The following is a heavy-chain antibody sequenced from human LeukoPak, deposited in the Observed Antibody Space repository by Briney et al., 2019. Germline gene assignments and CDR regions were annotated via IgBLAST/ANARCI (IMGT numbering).Heavy chain of an antibody. CDR3: ARCTVAAGASEFDY. CDR2: IYYSGST. V-gene: IGHV4-39*01. Sequence: SETLSLTCTVSGGSISSSSYYWGWIRQPPGKGLEWIGSIYYSGSTYYNPSLKSRVTISVDTSKNQFSLKLSSVTAADTAVYYCARCTVAAGASEFDYWGQGTLVTVSS. J-gene: IGHJ4*02. D-gene: IGHD1-14*01. CDR1: GGSISSSSYY.